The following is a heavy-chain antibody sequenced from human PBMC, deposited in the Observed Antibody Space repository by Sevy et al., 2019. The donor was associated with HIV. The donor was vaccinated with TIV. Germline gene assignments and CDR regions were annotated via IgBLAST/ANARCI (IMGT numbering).Heavy chain of an antibody. V-gene: IGHV3-7*01. D-gene: IGHD4-17*01. CDR1: GFTFSIYW. J-gene: IGHJ6*02. CDR3: ARDWGDDSDDRRACSYYLYGMVV. Sequence: GGSLRLSCAASGFTFSIYWMTWVRQAPGKGLEWVANIKQDGSEKYYVDPVKGRFTISRDNAKSYLYLQMNSLRADDTAVYYCARDWGDDSDDRRACSYYLYGMVVWGQGTTVTVSS. CDR2: IKQDGSEK.